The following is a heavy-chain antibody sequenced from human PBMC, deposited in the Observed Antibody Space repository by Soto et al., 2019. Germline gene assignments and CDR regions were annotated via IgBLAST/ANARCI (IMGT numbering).Heavy chain of an antibody. CDR2: ISGSGGST. J-gene: IGHJ4*02. CDR3: AKDGIVVVTAINY. V-gene: IGHV3-23*01. D-gene: IGHD2-21*02. CDR1: GFTFSTYA. Sequence: EVQLLDSGGGLVPPGGSLRLSCAASGFTFSTYAMSWVRQAPGKGLEWVSSISGSGGSTYYADSVKGRFTISRENSKSTLYLQMNRLRAEDTAVYCCAKDGIVVVTAINYWGQGTLVTVSS.